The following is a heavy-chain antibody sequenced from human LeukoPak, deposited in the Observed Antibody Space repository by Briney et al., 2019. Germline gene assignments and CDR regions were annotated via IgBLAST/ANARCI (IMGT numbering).Heavy chain of an antibody. V-gene: IGHV4-59*01. D-gene: IGHD1-26*01. J-gene: IGHJ6*02. CDR2: IYYSGST. CDR3: AREEVGATGYYGMDV. Sequence: PSETLSLTCTVSGGSISSYYWSWIRQPPGKGLEWIGYIYYSGSTNYNLSLKSRVTISVDTSKNQFSLKLSSVTAADTAVYYCAREEVGATGYYGMDVWGQGTTVTVSS. CDR1: GGSISSYY.